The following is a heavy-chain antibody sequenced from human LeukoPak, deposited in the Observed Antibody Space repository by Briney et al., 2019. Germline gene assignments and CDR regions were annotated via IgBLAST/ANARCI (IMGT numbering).Heavy chain of an antibody. CDR1: GFTFSSYA. CDR3: ARDRGYYDSSGKWDAFDI. Sequence: PGGSLRLSCAASGFTFSSYAMSWVRQAPGKGLEWVSAISGSGGSTYYADSVKGRFTISRDNSKNTLYLQMNSLRAEDTAVYYCARDRGYYDSSGKWDAFDIWGQGTMVTVSS. J-gene: IGHJ3*02. D-gene: IGHD3-22*01. V-gene: IGHV3-23*01. CDR2: ISGSGGST.